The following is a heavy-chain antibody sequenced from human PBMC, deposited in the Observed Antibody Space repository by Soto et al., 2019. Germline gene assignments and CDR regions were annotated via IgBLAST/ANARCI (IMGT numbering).Heavy chain of an antibody. Sequence: ASVKVSCKASGYTFTGYYMHWVRQAPGQGLEWMGWINPNSGGTNYAQKFQGRVTMTRDTSISTAYMELSRLRSDDTAVYYCARVVPKYDFWSGYSYGMDVWGQGTTVTVSS. CDR1: GYTFTGYY. CDR2: INPNSGGT. V-gene: IGHV1-2*02. J-gene: IGHJ6*02. D-gene: IGHD3-3*01. CDR3: ARVVPKYDFWSGYSYGMDV.